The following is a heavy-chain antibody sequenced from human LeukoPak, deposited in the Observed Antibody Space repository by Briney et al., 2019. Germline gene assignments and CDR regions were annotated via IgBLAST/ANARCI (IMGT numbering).Heavy chain of an antibody. Sequence: PGGSLRLSCSASGFTFSYYAMHWVRQAPGQGLAYVSAISSNGGSTYYADSVKGRFTISRDNSKNTLYLQMSSLRAEDTAVYYCVRTYGYCSSTSCYVFDYWGQRTLVTVSS. CDR1: GFTFSYYA. V-gene: IGHV3-64D*09. D-gene: IGHD2-2*01. J-gene: IGHJ4*02. CDR2: ISSNGGST. CDR3: VRTYGYCSSTSCYVFDY.